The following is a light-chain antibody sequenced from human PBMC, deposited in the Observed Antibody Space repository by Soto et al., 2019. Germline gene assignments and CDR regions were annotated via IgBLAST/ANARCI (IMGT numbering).Light chain of an antibody. CDR1: SSDVGSYNS. Sequence: QSALTQPASVSGSPGQSIAISCTGTSSDVGSYNSVSWYQQFPGKAPKLILYAVTNRPSGVPDRFSGSKSGTSASLAITGLQAEDEADYYCQYYESSLSGYVFGTGTKVTVL. CDR2: AVT. CDR3: QYYESSLSGYV. J-gene: IGLJ1*01. V-gene: IGLV2-14*01.